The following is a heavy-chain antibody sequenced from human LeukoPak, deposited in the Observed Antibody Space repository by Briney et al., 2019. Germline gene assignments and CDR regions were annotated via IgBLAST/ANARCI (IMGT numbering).Heavy chain of an antibody. Sequence: GGSLTLSCAASGFTFSGSAMQWVRQASGKGLESGGRIRNKANSYATAYAASVKGRFTICRDDSKNTAYLQMNSLKTEDTAVYYCSRLAGYCSSTSCYTAAFDIWGQGTMVTVSS. D-gene: IGHD2-2*02. CDR2: IRNKANSYAT. V-gene: IGHV3-73*01. CDR1: GFTFSGSA. J-gene: IGHJ3*02. CDR3: SRLAGYCSSTSCYTAAFDI.